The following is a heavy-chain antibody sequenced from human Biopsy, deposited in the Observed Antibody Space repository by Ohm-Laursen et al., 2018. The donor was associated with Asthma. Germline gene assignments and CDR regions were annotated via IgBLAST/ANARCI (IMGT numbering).Heavy chain of an antibody. J-gene: IGHJ4*02. CDR2: ISFDGSNK. Sequence: SSLRLSCTASGFTFSNYGMHWVRQAPGKGLDWVAVISFDGSNKNYTDSVKGRFTISRDNSRNTLHLQMNSLRAEDTAAYYCPKDVFPGWEVRRGPDYWGQGTLVTVSA. CDR3: PKDVFPGWEVRRGPDY. D-gene: IGHD1-26*01. CDR1: GFTFSNYG. V-gene: IGHV3-30*18.